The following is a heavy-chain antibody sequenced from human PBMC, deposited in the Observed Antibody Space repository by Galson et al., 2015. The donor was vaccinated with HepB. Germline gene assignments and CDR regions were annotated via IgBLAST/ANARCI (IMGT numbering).Heavy chain of an antibody. CDR1: GYTFTSYG. CDR2: ISAYNGNT. V-gene: IGHV1-18*01. D-gene: IGHD1-26*01. CDR3: SRERGGIVGASDAFDI. Sequence: SVKVSCKASGYTFTSYGISWVRQAPGQGLEWMGWISAYNGNTKYAQKLQGRVTITRETSASKAYMELSSLRSEDTAVYYCSRERGGIVGASDAFDIWGQGTMVTVSS. J-gene: IGHJ3*02.